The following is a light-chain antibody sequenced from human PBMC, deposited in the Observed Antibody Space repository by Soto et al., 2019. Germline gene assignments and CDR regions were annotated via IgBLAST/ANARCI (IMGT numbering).Light chain of an antibody. CDR3: AAWDDSLSGWV. CDR1: SSNIGSNS. CDR2: SNN. J-gene: IGLJ3*02. V-gene: IGLV1-47*02. Sequence: QSVLTQPPSASGTPGQRVTISCSGSSSNIGSNSVYWYQQFPGTAPKLLTYSNNQRPSGVPDRFSGSKSGTSASLAISGLLSEDEADYYCAAWDDSLSGWVFGGGTKLTVL.